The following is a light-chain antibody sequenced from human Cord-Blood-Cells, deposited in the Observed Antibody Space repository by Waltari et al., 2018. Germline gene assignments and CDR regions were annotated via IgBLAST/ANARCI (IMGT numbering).Light chain of an antibody. CDR2: EVS. V-gene: IGLV2-23*02. CDR3: CSYAGSSTNYV. Sequence: QSALTQPASVSGSPGQSITISCTGTSSDVGSYNLVSWYQQHPGKAPKLMIYEVSKRPSGVSNRFSGSKSGNTASLTISGLQAEDEADYYCCSYAGSSTNYVFGNGTKVTVL. CDR1: SSDVGSYNL. J-gene: IGLJ1*01.